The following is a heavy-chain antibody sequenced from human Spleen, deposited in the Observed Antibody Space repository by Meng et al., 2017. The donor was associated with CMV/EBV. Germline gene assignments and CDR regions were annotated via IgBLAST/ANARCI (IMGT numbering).Heavy chain of an antibody. CDR2: INPNSGGT. J-gene: IGHJ5*01. D-gene: IGHD6-19*01. CDR3: ANIAVADDDS. CDR1: GYPFTGYY. Sequence: LHSRQSGATLKMPGSSLMVTCKASGYPFTGYYMPWVRQAPGQGLEWIGWINPNSGGTNYAQKFQGRVSMTRDTSITTAYMELRSLRSDDTAVYYCANIAVADDDSWGQGTLVTVSS. V-gene: IGHV1-2*02.